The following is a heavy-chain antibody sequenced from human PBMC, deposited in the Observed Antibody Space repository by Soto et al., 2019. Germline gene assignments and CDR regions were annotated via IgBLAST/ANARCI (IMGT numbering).Heavy chain of an antibody. CDR3: AGGVLY. CDR1: GGSISIGGYY. V-gene: IGHV4-31*03. J-gene: IGHJ4*02. CDR2: IYYSGVT. Sequence: QVQLLESGPGLVKPSQTLSLTCTVSGGSISIGGYYWSWIRQHPGKGLEWSEYIYYSGVTYYSPSLKSRVTLPLHTSKHQFCLKLSSVTAADTAVYYCAGGVLYWGQGTLVTVS.